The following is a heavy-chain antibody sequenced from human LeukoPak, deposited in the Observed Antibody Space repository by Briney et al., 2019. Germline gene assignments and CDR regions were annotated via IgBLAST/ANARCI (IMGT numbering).Heavy chain of an antibody. CDR3: ARLELKEGLFDP. Sequence: SVRVSCKASGGTFSSYAISWVRQAPGQGLEWMGGIIPIFGTANYAQKFQGRVTITTDESTSTAYMELSSLRSEDTAVYYCARLELKEGLFDPWGQGTLVTVSS. J-gene: IGHJ5*02. CDR1: GGTFSSYA. D-gene: IGHD1-7*01. V-gene: IGHV1-69*05. CDR2: IIPIFGTA.